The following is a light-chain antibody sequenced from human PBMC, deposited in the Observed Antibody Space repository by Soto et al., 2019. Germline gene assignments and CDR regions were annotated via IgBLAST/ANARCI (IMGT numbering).Light chain of an antibody. CDR3: QQRSDWPST. Sequence: EMVLTQSPATLSLSPGERATLSCRASQSVSSYLAWYQQKPGQAPRLLIYDASNRATGIPARFSGSGSGTDFTLTISSLEPDDFALYYCQQRSDWPSTFGGGTKVQIK. CDR1: QSVSSY. J-gene: IGKJ4*01. CDR2: DAS. V-gene: IGKV3-11*01.